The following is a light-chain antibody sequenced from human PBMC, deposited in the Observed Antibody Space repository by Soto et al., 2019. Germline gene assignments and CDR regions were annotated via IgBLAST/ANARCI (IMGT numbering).Light chain of an antibody. Sequence: QSALTQPASVSGSPGQSITISCTGTSSDVGGYNYVSWYQQHPGKAPKLMIYDVSNRPSGVSNRFSGSKSGNTASLTISGLQAEDEAHYYCSSYTSSSTFWVFGGGTQLTVL. CDR1: SSDVGGYNY. CDR2: DVS. V-gene: IGLV2-14*01. J-gene: IGLJ3*02. CDR3: SSYTSSSTFWV.